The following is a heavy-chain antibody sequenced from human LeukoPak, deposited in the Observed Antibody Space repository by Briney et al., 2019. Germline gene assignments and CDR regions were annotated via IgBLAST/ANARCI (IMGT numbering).Heavy chain of an antibody. CDR3: ARDRYGDFVFDY. V-gene: IGHV3-74*01. J-gene: IGHJ4*02. CDR1: GFTFSSSW. D-gene: IGHD4-17*01. CDR2: INEDGSST. Sequence: GGSLRLSCAASGFTFSSSWMHWVRQGPGEGLVWVSRINEDGSSTSYADSVKGRFTISRDDSKNTLYLQMNILRAEDTAIYYCARDRYGDFVFDYWGQGTLVTVSS.